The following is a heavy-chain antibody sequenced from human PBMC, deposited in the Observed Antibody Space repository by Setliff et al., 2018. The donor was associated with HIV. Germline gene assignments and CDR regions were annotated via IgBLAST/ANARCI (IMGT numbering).Heavy chain of an antibody. CDR2: IYSGGSTT. CDR1: GFAFSSYA. D-gene: IGHD5-18*01. CDR3: AKDQVGYSYGHYYYYMDV. Sequence: GGFLRLSCAGSGFAFSSYAMSWVRQGPGEGLEWVSVIYSGGSTTYYADSVKGRFTISRDNSKDTLYLQMNILRAEDTAIYYCAKDQVGYSYGHYYYYMDVWGKGTTVTASS. J-gene: IGHJ6*03. V-gene: IGHV3-23*03.